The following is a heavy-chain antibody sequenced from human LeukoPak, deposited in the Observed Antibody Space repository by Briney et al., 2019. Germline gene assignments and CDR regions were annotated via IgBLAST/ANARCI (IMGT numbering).Heavy chain of an antibody. J-gene: IGHJ6*02. CDR2: INPSGGST. CDR1: GYTLTSYY. V-gene: IGHV1-46*01. CDR3: ARSHYYYGMDV. Sequence: ASVKVSFKASGYTLTSYYMHWVRQAPGQGLEWMGIINPSGGSTSYAQKFQGRVTMTRDTSTSTVYMELSSLRSEDTAVYYCARSHYYYGMDVWGQGTTVTVSS.